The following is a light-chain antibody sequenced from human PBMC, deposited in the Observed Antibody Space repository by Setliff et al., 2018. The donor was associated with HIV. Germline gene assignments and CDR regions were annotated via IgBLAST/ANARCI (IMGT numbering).Light chain of an antibody. J-gene: IGLJ1*01. CDR2: DVY. V-gene: IGLV2-11*01. Sequence: QSALTQPRSVSGSPGQSVTFSCTGSSNDVGAYNFVSWYQQHPGKAPKLIIYDVYKRPSGVPDRFSGSKSGDTASLTISGLQSEDEADYYCCSYAGTYTYILGTGTKVTVL. CDR3: CSYAGTYTYI. CDR1: SNDVGAYNF.